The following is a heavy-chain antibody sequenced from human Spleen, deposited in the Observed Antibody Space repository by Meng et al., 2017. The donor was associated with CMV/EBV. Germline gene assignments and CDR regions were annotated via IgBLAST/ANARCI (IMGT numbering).Heavy chain of an antibody. D-gene: IGHD3-10*01. CDR1: GVNLSSYG. Sequence: SGVNLSSYGMHWVRQAPGKGLEWVEVISYDGSNKYYADSVKGRFTISRDNSKNTLYLQMNSLRAEDTAVYYCAKCAKVTMVRGRFDYWGQGTLVTVSS. CDR2: ISYDGSNK. V-gene: IGHV3-30*18. J-gene: IGHJ4*02. CDR3: AKCAKVTMVRGRFDY.